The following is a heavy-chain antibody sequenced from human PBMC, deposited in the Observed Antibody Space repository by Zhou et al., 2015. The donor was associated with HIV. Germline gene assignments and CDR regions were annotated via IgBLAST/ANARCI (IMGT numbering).Heavy chain of an antibody. J-gene: IGHJ4*02. V-gene: IGHV3-74*01. CDR1: GFIFSDYW. Sequence: EVQLLESGGGLVQPGGSLRLSCRGSGFIFSDYWIHWVRQVPGKGLVWVSRINSDGSSTSYADSVKGRFTISRDNAKNTLYLQMNSLRAEDTAVYYCAREPITYYYDSSGFHWGQGTLVTVSS. D-gene: IGHD3-22*01. CDR2: INSDGSST. CDR3: AREPITYYYDSSGFH.